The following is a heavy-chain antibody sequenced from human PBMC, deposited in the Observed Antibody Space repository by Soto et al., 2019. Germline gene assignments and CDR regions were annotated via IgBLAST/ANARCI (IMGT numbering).Heavy chain of an antibody. Sequence: EVQLLESGGDLAQPGGSRRLSCAASGFTFNNYAMTWVRQAPGKGLEWVSAISGGGDTTSYADSVKGRFTVSRDGSKNTLYLQMSSLRAEDTALYYCAKGRGGSGSLTPRVDFWGHGTLVTVSS. D-gene: IGHD3-10*01. J-gene: IGHJ4*01. V-gene: IGHV3-23*01. CDR3: AKGRGGSGSLTPRVDF. CDR1: GFTFNNYA. CDR2: ISGGGDTT.